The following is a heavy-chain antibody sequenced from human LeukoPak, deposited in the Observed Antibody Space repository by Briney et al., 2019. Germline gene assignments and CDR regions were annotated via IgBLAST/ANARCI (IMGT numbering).Heavy chain of an antibody. CDR2: INPSGGST. CDR1: GYTFTSYY. J-gene: IGHJ6*04. CDR3: ARDLEGTGSGSYYRASMDV. V-gene: IGHV1-46*01. D-gene: IGHD3-10*01. Sequence: ASVKVSCKASGYTFTSYYMHWVRQAPGQGLEWMGIINPSGGSTSYAQKFQGRVTMTRDTSTSTVYMELSSLRSEDTAVYYCARDLEGTGSGSYYRASMDVWVKGTTVTVSS.